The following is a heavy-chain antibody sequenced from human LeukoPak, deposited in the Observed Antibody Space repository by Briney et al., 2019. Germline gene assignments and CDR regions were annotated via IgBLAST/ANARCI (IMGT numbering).Heavy chain of an antibody. V-gene: IGHV3-74*01. D-gene: IGHD6-13*01. CDR2: IKSDGSST. CDR1: GFTLSSYW. Sequence: GGSLRLSCAASGFTLSSYWMDWVRQAPGKGLVWVSRIKSDGSSTSYADSVKGRFTISRDNAKNTLYLQMNSLRAEDTAVYYCARGRPGYFDYWGQGTLVTVSS. J-gene: IGHJ4*02. CDR3: ARGRPGYFDY.